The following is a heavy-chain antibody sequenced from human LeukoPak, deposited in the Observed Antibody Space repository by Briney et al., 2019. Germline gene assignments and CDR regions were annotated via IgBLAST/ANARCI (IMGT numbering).Heavy chain of an antibody. CDR1: GGSISSGDYY. CDR2: IYYSGST. D-gene: IGHD4-23*01. Sequence: SETLSLTCTVSGGSISSGDYYWGWIRQPPGKGLEWIGYIYYSGSTYYNPSLKSRVTISVDTSKNQFSLKLSSVTAADTAVYYCAREPTVVTGAFDIWGQGTMVTVSS. J-gene: IGHJ3*02. CDR3: AREPTVVTGAFDI. V-gene: IGHV4-30-4*08.